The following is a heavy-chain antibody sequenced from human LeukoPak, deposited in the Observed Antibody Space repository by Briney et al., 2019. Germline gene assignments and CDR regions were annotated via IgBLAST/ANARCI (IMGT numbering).Heavy chain of an antibody. J-gene: IGHJ4*02. V-gene: IGHV1-69*05. CDR1: GGTFSSSA. D-gene: IGHD5-18*01. CDR3: ARVGSAMATRYFDY. CDR2: IIPIFGTA. Sequence: SVKVSCKASGGTFSSSAISWVRQAPGQGLEWMGGIIPIFGTANYAQKFQGRVTITTDESTSTAYMELSSLRSEDTAVYYCARVGSAMATRYFDYWGQGTLVTVSS.